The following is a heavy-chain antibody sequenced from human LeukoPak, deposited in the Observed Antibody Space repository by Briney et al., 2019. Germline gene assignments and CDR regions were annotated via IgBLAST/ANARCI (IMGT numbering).Heavy chain of an antibody. Sequence: PSETLSLTYAVYGGSFSGYYWSWIRQPPGKGLEWIGEINHSGSTNYNPSLKSRVTISVDTSKNQFSLKLSSVTAADTAVYYCARRSYGPCSGGSCYSDYWGQGTLVTVSS. CDR1: GGSFSGYY. CDR3: ARRSYGPCSGGSCYSDY. J-gene: IGHJ4*02. D-gene: IGHD2-15*01. V-gene: IGHV4-34*01. CDR2: INHSGST.